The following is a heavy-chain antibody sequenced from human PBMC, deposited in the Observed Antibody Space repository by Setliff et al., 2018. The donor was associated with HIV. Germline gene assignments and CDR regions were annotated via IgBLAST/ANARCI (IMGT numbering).Heavy chain of an antibody. J-gene: IGHJ3*02. D-gene: IGHD5-12*01. CDR2: INPTGGST. Sequence: ASVKVSCKPSGYSFTNHYMHWVRQAPGQGLEWMGVINPTGGSTRNTQKFQGRVAMTKDTSTSTVYMELSSLRSEDTAVYYCASAGAWQRNALDIWGQGTMVTVSS. CDR1: GYSFTNHY. V-gene: IGHV1-46*01. CDR3: ASAGAWQRNALDI.